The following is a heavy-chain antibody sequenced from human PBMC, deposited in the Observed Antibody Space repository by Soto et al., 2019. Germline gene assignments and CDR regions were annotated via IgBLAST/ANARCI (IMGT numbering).Heavy chain of an antibody. CDR2: IYWDDDK. CDR3: IQSRCGGDCLQSYASYYYYGMDV. V-gene: IGHV2-5*02. CDR1: AFSLSTGGVG. Sequence: SGPTLVNPTQTLTLTCTFSAFSLSTGGVGVGWIRQPPGKALEWLALIYWDDDKRYSPSLRSRLTITKDTSRNQVVLTMTNMDPVDTATYYCIQSRCGGDCLQSYASYYYYGMDVWGQGTTVTVSS. J-gene: IGHJ6*02. D-gene: IGHD2-21*02.